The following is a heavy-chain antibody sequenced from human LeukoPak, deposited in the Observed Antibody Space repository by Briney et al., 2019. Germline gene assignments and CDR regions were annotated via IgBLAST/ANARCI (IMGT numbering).Heavy chain of an antibody. CDR3: ASQYGSSWRQD. Sequence: GGSLRPSCAASGFTFSSYEMNWVRQAPGKGLEWVSYISSSGSTIYYADSVKGRFTISRDNAKNSLYLQMDSLRAEDTAVYYCASQYGSSWRQDWGQGTLVTVSS. CDR2: ISSSGSTI. D-gene: IGHD6-13*01. J-gene: IGHJ1*01. V-gene: IGHV3-48*03. CDR1: GFTFSSYE.